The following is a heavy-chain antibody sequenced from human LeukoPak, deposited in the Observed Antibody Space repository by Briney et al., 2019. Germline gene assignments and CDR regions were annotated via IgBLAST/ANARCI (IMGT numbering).Heavy chain of an antibody. D-gene: IGHD1-26*01. J-gene: IGHJ4*02. CDR1: GGTFSSYA. Sequence: ASVKVSCKASGGTFSSYAISWVRQAPGQGLEWMGRIIPILGIANYVQKFQGRVTITADKSTSTAYMELSSLRSEDTAVYYCARDLSGSSDRTGYWGQGTLVTVSS. V-gene: IGHV1-69*04. CDR3: ARDLSGSSDRTGY. CDR2: IIPILGIA.